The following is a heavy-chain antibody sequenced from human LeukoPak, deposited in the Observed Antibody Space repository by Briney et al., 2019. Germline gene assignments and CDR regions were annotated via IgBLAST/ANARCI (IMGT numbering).Heavy chain of an antibody. D-gene: IGHD3-3*01. V-gene: IGHV1-2*02. CDR2: ISPNSGGT. Sequence: ASVKVSCKASGYTFTGYYMHWVRQAPGQGLEWMGWISPNSGGTNYAQKFQGRVTMTRDTSISTAYMELSRLRSDDTAVYYCARGLTYDFWSGKLETFDYWGQGTLVTVSS. CDR1: GYTFTGYY. J-gene: IGHJ4*02. CDR3: ARGLTYDFWSGKLETFDY.